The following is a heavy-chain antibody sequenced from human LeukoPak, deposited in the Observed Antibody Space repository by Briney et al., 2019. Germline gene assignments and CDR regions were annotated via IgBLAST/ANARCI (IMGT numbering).Heavy chain of an antibody. D-gene: IGHD3-22*01. J-gene: IGHJ3*02. CDR1: GGSISSYY. V-gene: IGHV4-4*07. CDR3: ARTYYCDSTSAGLYAFDI. Sequence: SETLSLTCTVSGGSISSYYWSWLRQPAGKGLEWIGRIYTSGSTNYNPSLKSRVTMSVDTSKNQFSLKLSSVTAADTAVYYCARTYYCDSTSAGLYAFDIWGQGTMVTVSS. CDR2: IYTSGST.